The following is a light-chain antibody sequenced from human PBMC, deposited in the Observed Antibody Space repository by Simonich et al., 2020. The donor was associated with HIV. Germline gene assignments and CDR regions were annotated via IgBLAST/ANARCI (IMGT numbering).Light chain of an antibody. CDR1: QSIRSY. Sequence: DIQMTQSPSSLSASISDRVTITCRASQSIRSYLNWYQQKPGKAPKLLIYTASSLQSGVPSRFSGSGSGTDFTLTISSLQPEDFATYYCQQSYRTPLTFGGGTKVEIK. J-gene: IGKJ4*01. CDR3: QQSYRTPLT. CDR2: TAS. V-gene: IGKV1-39*01.